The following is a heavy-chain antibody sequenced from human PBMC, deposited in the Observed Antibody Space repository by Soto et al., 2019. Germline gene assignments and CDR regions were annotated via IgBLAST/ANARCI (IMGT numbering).Heavy chain of an antibody. V-gene: IGHV1-8*01. CDR2: MNPNSGNT. CDR3: ARAYSSTWYEEGY. Sequence: QVQLVQSGAEVKKPGASVKVSCKASGYTFRSYDINWVRQATGQGLEWVGWMNPNSGNTGYAQKFQGRITMTRNTSITTAYMELSSLGSEDTAMYYCARAYSSTWYEEGYWGQGTLVTVSS. D-gene: IGHD6-13*01. CDR1: GYTFRSYD. J-gene: IGHJ4*02.